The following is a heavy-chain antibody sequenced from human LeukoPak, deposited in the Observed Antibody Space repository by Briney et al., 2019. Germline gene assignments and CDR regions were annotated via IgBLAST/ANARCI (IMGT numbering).Heavy chain of an antibody. CDR1: GFTFTSSA. J-gene: IGHJ6*03. Sequence: SVKVSCKASGFTFTSSAMQWVRQARGQRLEWIGWIVVGSGNTNYAQKFQERVTITRDMSTSTTYMELSSLRSEDTAVYYCARHGSFTMVRGRLRYYYMDVWGKGTTVTISS. CDR2: IVVGSGNT. V-gene: IGHV1-58*02. D-gene: IGHD3-10*01. CDR3: ARHGSFTMVRGRLRYYYMDV.